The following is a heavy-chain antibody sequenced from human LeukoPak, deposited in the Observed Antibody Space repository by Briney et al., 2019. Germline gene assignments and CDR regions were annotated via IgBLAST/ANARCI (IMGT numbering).Heavy chain of an antibody. V-gene: IGHV3-48*03. D-gene: IGHD2-21*01. Sequence: PGGSLRLSCVASGFTFSTYEFNWVRQAPGKGLEWISYISSNKDLIYYADSVRGRFTVSRDNTKSSLYLQMNSLRAEDTAVYYCARETASCGGDCYDYWGQGTLVTVSS. CDR2: ISSNKDLI. CDR3: ARETASCGGDCYDY. CDR1: GFTFSTYE. J-gene: IGHJ4*02.